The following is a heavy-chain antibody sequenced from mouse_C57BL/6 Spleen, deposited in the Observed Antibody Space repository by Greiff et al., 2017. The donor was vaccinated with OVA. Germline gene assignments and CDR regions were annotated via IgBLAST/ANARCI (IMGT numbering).Heavy chain of an antibody. D-gene: IGHD2-5*01. J-gene: IGHJ3*01. CDR2: FNPGSGGT. CDR3: ARRGSNYEAWFAY. Sequence: QVQLQQSGAELVRPGTSVKVSCKASGYAFTNYLIEWVKQRPGQGLEWIGVFNPGSGGTNYNEKFKGKATLTADKSSSTAYMQLSSLTSEDSAVYFCARRGSNYEAWFAYWGQGTLVTVSA. CDR1: GYAFTNYL. V-gene: IGHV1-54*01.